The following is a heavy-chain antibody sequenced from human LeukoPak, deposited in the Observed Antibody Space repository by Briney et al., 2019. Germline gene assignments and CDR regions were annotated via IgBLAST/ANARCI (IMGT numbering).Heavy chain of an antibody. V-gene: IGHV4-4*07. Sequence: PSETLSLTCSVSGGSISSYYWSWIRQPAGKGLEWIGRIKNSGNTNYNPSLQSPVTLSLDTSKNPFSLNLSSVTAADTAVYYCAREGSSSGWRPFDIWGQGTVVTVSS. CDR2: IKNSGNT. CDR3: AREGSSSGWRPFDI. D-gene: IGHD6-19*01. J-gene: IGHJ3*02. CDR1: GGSISSYY.